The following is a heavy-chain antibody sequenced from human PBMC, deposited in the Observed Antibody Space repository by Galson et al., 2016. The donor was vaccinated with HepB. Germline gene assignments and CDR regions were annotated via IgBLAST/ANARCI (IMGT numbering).Heavy chain of an antibody. CDR2: IYPGDSDT. J-gene: IGHJ4*02. Sequence: QSGAEVKKPGESLKISGKGSGYSFSTYWIGWVRQMPGKGLEWMGIIYPGDSDTRYSPYFQGQVTISVDKSISTAYLQWSSLKSSDTAMYYCARVGSTLVLDYWGQGTLVTVSS. CDR3: ARVGSTLVLDY. D-gene: IGHD6-13*01. V-gene: IGHV5-51*01. CDR1: GYSFSTYW.